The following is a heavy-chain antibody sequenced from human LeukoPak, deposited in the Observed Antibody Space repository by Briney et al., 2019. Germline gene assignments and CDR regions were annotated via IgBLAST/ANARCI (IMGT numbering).Heavy chain of an antibody. CDR3: ARDRGGGYSYSFHPSDH. CDR1: GFTFSSSA. J-gene: IGHJ4*01. CDR2: ISGSGSTT. D-gene: IGHD5-18*01. Sequence: GAPLRLSCAASGFTFSSSAMIWVRQAPGKGLEWVSSISGSGSTTYYEDSVKGRFTISRDNSNNTLYLQMNSPRAEDTAVYYCARDRGGGYSYSFHPSDHWGQGTLVTVSS. V-gene: IGHV3-23*01.